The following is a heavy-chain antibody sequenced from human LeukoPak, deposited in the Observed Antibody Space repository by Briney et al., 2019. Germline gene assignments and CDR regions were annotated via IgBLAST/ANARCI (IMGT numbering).Heavy chain of an antibody. D-gene: IGHD1-26*01. CDR3: ARAEYSGSYLMGLVY. CDR1: GFTFSDYG. V-gene: IGHV3-30*03. Sequence: GGSLRLSCAASGFTFSDYGMHWVRQAPGKGLEWVAVIANDGRDKKYADSVKGRFTISRENAKNSLYLQMNSLRAGDTAVYYCARAEYSGSYLMGLVYWGQGTLVTVSS. J-gene: IGHJ4*02. CDR2: IANDGRDK.